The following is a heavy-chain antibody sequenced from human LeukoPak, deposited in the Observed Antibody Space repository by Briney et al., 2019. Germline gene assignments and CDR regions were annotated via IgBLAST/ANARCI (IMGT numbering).Heavy chain of an antibody. CDR2: IRYDGSNK. J-gene: IGHJ1*01. CDR3: AKASGYYYDSSGYQYFQH. Sequence: PGGSLRLSCAASGFTFSSYGMHWVRQAPGKGLEWVAFIRYDGSNKYYADSVKGRFTISRDNSKNTLYLQMNSLRAEDTAVYYCAKASGYYYDSSGYQYFQHWGQGTLVTVSS. V-gene: IGHV3-30*02. CDR1: GFTFSSYG. D-gene: IGHD3-22*01.